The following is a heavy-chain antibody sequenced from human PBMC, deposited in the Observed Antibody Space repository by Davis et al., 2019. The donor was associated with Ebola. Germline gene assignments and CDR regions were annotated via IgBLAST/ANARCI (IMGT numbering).Heavy chain of an antibody. CDR2: INHSGST. V-gene: IGHV4-34*01. J-gene: IGHJ4*02. CDR3: ARARCYSDSSGYYYVRGLDY. CDR1: GGSFSGYY. Sequence: SETLSLTCAVYGGSFSGYYWSWIRQPPGKGLEWIGEINHSGSTNYNPSLKSRVTISVDTSKNQFSLNLTSVTAADTAVYYCARARCYSDSSGYYYVRGLDYWGQGALVTVSS. D-gene: IGHD3-22*01.